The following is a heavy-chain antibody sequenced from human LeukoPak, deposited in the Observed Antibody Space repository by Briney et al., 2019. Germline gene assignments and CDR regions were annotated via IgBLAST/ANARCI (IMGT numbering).Heavy chain of an antibody. Sequence: SETLSLTCAVSGGSISSGGYSWSWIRQPPGKGLEWIGYIYHSGSTYYNPSLKSRVTISVDRSKNQFSLKLSSVTAADTAVYYCASLRGYSSGLDYWGQGTLATVSS. J-gene: IGHJ4*02. D-gene: IGHD6-19*01. V-gene: IGHV4-30-2*01. CDR3: ASLRGYSSGLDY. CDR1: GGSISSGGYS. CDR2: IYHSGST.